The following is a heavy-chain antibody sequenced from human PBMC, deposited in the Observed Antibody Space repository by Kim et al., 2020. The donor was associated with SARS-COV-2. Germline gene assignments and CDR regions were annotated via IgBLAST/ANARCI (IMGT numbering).Heavy chain of an antibody. V-gene: IGHV4-4*02. Sequence: SETLSLTCAVSGGSISSSNWWSWVRQPPGKGLEWIGEIYHSGSTNYNPSLKSRVTISVDKSKNQFSLKLSSVTAADTAVYYCARVRIMAPPPAAAGNLYYYYYGMDVWGQGTTVTVSS. CDR3: ARVRIMAPPPAAAGNLYYYYYGMDV. D-gene: IGHD6-13*01. CDR1: GGSISSSNW. J-gene: IGHJ6*02. CDR2: IYHSGST.